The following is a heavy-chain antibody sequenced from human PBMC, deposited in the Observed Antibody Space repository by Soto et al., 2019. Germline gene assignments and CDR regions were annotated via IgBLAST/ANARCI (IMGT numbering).Heavy chain of an antibody. D-gene: IGHD4-17*01. Sequence: SETLSLTCTVSGGSISRGDYYWSWVRQPPGKGLEWIGYINYSGSTNYNPSLKSRITMSVDTSKNQFSLKLSSVTAADTAVYYCARVYGDYLRWFDPWGQGTQVTVSS. CDR1: GGSISRGDYY. V-gene: IGHV4-30-4*01. J-gene: IGHJ5*02. CDR3: ARVYGDYLRWFDP. CDR2: INYSGST.